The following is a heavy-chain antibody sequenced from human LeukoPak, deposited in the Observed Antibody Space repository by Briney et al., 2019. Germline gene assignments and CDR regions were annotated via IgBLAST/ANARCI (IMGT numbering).Heavy chain of an antibody. Sequence: SETLSLTCTVSGGSVSSVSHYWSWIRQPPGKGLEWIGYIYYSGSTNYNPSLKSRITISVDTSKNQFSLKLSSVTAADTAVYYWARASDILTGYPFDYWGQGTVVTVSS. CDR1: GGSVSSVSHY. CDR2: IYYSGST. J-gene: IGHJ4*02. CDR3: ARASDILTGYPFDY. V-gene: IGHV4-61*01. D-gene: IGHD3-9*01.